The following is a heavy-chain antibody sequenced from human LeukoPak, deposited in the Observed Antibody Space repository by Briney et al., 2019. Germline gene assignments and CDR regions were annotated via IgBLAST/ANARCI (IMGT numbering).Heavy chain of an antibody. CDR2: ISSSSSYI. D-gene: IGHD5-12*01. V-gene: IGHV3-21*01. J-gene: IGHJ4*02. Sequence: GSLRLSCAASGFTFSSYSMNWVRQAPGKGLEWVSSISSSSSYIYYADSVKGRFTISRDNAKNSLYLQMNSLRAVDTAVYYCASRYGGYGHLDYWGQGTLVTVSS. CDR3: ASRYGGYGHLDY. CDR1: GFTFSSYS.